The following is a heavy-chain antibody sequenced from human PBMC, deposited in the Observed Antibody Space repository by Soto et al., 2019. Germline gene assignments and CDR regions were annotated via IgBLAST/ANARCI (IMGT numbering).Heavy chain of an antibody. CDR1: GLTFRSYW. D-gene: IGHD3-16*01. CDR3: VRDMQLGRLDS. Sequence: EVQLVESGGGLVQPGESLRLSCAASGLTFRSYWMHWVRQAPGKGLVWVSRINTDGSVAMYVDSVKGRFTISRDNAKNTLYVHMNSLRAEDTAVYYWVRDMQLGRLDSWGQGTLVTVSS. J-gene: IGHJ4*02. V-gene: IGHV3-74*03. CDR2: INTDGSVA.